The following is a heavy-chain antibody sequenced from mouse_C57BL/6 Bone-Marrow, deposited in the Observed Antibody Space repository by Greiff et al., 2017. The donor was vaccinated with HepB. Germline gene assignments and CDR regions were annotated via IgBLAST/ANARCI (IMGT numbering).Heavy chain of an antibody. CDR2: INPSTGGT. CDR3: ARTGNYDFDY. CDR1: GYSFTGYY. D-gene: IGHD2-1*01. J-gene: IGHJ2*01. Sequence: EVQLQQSGPELVKPGASVKISCKASGYSFTGYYMNWVKQSPEKSLEWIGEINPSTGGTTYNQKFKAKATLTVDKSTSTACMQLKSLTSEDAAVYYGARTGNYDFDYCGQGTTLTVSS. V-gene: IGHV1-42*01.